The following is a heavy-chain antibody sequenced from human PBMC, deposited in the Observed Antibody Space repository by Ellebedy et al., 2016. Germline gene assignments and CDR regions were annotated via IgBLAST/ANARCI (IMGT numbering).Heavy chain of an antibody. J-gene: IGHJ4*02. CDR2: INSDGSIT. CDR3: AREHEASDY. CDR1: GFTFSQYW. V-gene: IGHV3-74*01. Sequence: GESLKISCAASGFTFSQYWMHWVRQAPGKGLVWVSHINSDGSITNYADSVKGRFTISRDNAKNTLYLQMSGLSAEDTAVYYCAREHEASDYWGQGTLVTVSS.